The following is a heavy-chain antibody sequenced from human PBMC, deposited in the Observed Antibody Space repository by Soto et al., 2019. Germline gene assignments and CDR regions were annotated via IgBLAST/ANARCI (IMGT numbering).Heavy chain of an antibody. CDR3: ARGGEFCSTGSCNSSLGDAFDV. J-gene: IGHJ3*01. Sequence: QVQLVQSGAEVKKPGASMKVSCKASGYTFSDYYMHWVRQAPGQGLECMGWISPNNGATNYAQKFPDRVTMTRDASITTAYMELSRLRSDDTAVYYCARGGEFCSTGSCNSSLGDAFDVWGQGTTVTVSS. CDR2: ISPNNGAT. CDR1: GYTFSDYY. V-gene: IGHV1-2*02. D-gene: IGHD2-15*01.